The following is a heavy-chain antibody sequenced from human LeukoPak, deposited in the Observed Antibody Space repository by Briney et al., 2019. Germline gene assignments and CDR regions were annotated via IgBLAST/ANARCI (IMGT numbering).Heavy chain of an antibody. CDR3: ARSYSHGYIFDS. CDR1: GGSISSYY. V-gene: IGHV4-59*01. Sequence: PSETLSLTCTVSGGSISSYYWSWIWQPPGQGLEWIGYIYSSGSTNYNPSLKSRVTISVDTSKNQFSLKLSSVTAADTAVYYCARSYSHGYIFDSWGQGTLVTVSS. D-gene: IGHD5-18*01. CDR2: IYSSGST. J-gene: IGHJ4*02.